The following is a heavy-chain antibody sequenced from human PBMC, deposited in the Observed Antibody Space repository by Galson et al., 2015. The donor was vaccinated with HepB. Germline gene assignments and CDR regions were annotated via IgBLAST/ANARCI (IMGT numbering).Heavy chain of an antibody. J-gene: IGHJ3*02. D-gene: IGHD4-17*01. Sequence: SGAEVKKPGESLRISCKGSGYSFTSYWISWVRQMPGKGLEWMGRIDPSDSYTNYSPSFQGHVTISADKSISTAYLQWSSLKASDTAMYYCARRRTYGDYVLDAFDIWGQGTMVTVSS. CDR3: ARRRTYGDYVLDAFDI. CDR2: IDPSDSYT. V-gene: IGHV5-10-1*01. CDR1: GYSFTSYW.